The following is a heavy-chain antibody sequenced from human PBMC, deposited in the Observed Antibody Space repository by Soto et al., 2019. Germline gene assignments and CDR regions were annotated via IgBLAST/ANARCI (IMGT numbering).Heavy chain of an antibody. CDR1: GFTFSSYG. V-gene: IGHV3-33*01. Sequence: PGRSLRLCCAASGFTFSSYGMHWVRQAPGRGLERVAVIWYDGSNKYYADSVKSRFTISRDNSQTTLYLQMHTLRAEDTAVYYCARDRKGAFDFWCRGTMVTVS. CDR2: IWYDGSNK. J-gene: IGHJ3*01. CDR3: ARDRKGAFDF.